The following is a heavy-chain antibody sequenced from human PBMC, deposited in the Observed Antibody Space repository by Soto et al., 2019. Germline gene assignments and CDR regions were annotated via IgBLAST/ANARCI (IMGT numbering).Heavy chain of an antibody. J-gene: IGHJ3*02. CDR2: IRSKTYGYTT. D-gene: IGHD4-17*01. Sequence: EVQLVESGGGLVQPGESLRLSCAASGFTFSDEYMDWVRQAPGKGPEWVGRIRSKTYGYTTEYAASVKGRFSISRDDSMHSLYLQMNSLKTEDTAVYYCARLGGWTTGADALDIWGQGTMVTVSS. CDR3: ARLGGWTTGADALDI. V-gene: IGHV3-72*01. CDR1: GFTFSDEY.